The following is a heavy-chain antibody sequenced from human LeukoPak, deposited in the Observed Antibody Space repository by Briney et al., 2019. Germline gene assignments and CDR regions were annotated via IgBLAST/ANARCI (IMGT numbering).Heavy chain of an antibody. CDR3: AKGGAFSTYYFDY. CDR2: ISGSGGST. D-gene: IGHD4/OR15-4a*01. J-gene: IGHJ4*02. V-gene: IGHV3-23*01. CDR1: GFTFSSYA. Sequence: GGSLRPSCAASGFTFSSYAMSWFRHAPNEGLEWVSGISGSGGSTFYADSVKGRFTISRDNSKNTLYLQMNSLRAEDTAVYYCAKGGAFSTYYFDYWGQGTLVTVSS.